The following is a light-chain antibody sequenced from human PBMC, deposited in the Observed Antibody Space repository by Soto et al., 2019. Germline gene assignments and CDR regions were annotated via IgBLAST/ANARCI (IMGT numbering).Light chain of an antibody. CDR3: KQRSNWPAT. CDR1: QGVSSY. Sequence: EIVLTQSPSTLSLSPGDRATLSCRASQGVSSYLAWYQQKPGQAPRLLIYAASTRATGIPPRFSGSGAGTDITNTITSLEPEDVAVYYRKQRSNWPATFGRGTKVEIK. J-gene: IGKJ4*01. V-gene: IGKV3-11*01. CDR2: AAS.